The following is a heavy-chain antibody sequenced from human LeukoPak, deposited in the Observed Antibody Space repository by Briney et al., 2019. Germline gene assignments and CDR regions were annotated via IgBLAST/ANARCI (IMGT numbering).Heavy chain of an antibody. V-gene: IGHV3-23*01. J-gene: IGHJ3*02. CDR1: GFTFSSYA. CDR3: ARGGYGANDDAFDI. Sequence: PGESLRLSCVASGFTFSSYAMSWVRQAPGKGLEWVSSISGSGGSTYYADSVKGRFTISRDNAKNSLFLQMNSLRDEDTAVYYCARGGYGANDDAFDIWGQGTMVTVSS. CDR2: ISGSGGST. D-gene: IGHD4-23*01.